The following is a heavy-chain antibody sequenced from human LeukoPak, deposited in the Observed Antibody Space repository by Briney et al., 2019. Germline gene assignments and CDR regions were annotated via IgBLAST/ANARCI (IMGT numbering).Heavy chain of an antibody. Sequence: PGGSLRLSCAASGFTFSSYWMHWVRQAPGKGLVWVSRINSDGSSTSYADSVKGRFIISRDNAKNTLYLQMNSLRAEDTAVYYCARRSSGSPPYYFDYWGQGTLVTVSS. CDR3: ARRSSGSPPYYFDY. J-gene: IGHJ4*02. D-gene: IGHD1-26*01. CDR1: GFTFSSYW. CDR2: INSDGSST. V-gene: IGHV3-74*01.